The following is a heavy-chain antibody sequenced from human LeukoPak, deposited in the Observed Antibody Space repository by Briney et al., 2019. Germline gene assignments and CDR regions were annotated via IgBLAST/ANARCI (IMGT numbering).Heavy chain of an antibody. Sequence: GGSLRLSCAASGFTFSSYWMHWVRQAPGKGLVWVSRINSDGSSTTCADSVKGRFTISRDNAKNTLFLQMNSLRAEDTAVYYCARGFPYCSGGNCRSGYWGQGTLVTVSS. D-gene: IGHD2-15*01. V-gene: IGHV3-74*01. CDR1: GFTFSSYW. CDR2: INSDGSST. CDR3: ARGFPYCSGGNCRSGY. J-gene: IGHJ4*02.